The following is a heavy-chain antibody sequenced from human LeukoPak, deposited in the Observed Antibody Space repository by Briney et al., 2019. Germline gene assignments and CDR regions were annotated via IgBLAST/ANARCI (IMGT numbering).Heavy chain of an antibody. V-gene: IGHV4-39*07. CDR1: GGSISGYY. Sequence: SETLSLTCTVSGGSISGYYWGWIRQPPGKGLEWIGSMYYRGTTYNNPSLKSRVAISVVTPKNQFSLKLSSVTAADTAVYYCVCSGGYYSHFEFWGQGTQVTVSS. D-gene: IGHD3-22*01. J-gene: IGHJ4*02. CDR2: MYYRGTT. CDR3: VCSGGYYSHFEF.